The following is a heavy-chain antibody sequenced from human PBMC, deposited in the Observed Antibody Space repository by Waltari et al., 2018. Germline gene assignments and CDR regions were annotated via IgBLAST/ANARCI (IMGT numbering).Heavy chain of an antibody. D-gene: IGHD5-12*01. CDR1: GGTFSSYA. J-gene: IGHJ4*02. CDR3: ATKRWLRHGDFDY. V-gene: IGHV1-69*05. Sequence: QVQLVQSGAEVKKPGSSVTVSCKAYGGTFSSYAISWVRQAPGQGLEWRGGIIPIFGTANYAQKFQGRVTITTDESTSTAYMELSSLRSEDTAVYYCATKRWLRHGDFDYWGQGTLVIVSS. CDR2: IIPIFGTA.